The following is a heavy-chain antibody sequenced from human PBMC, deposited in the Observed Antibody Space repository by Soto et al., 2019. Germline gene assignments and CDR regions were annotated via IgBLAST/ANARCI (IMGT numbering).Heavy chain of an antibody. J-gene: IGHJ3*02. CDR2: INASGST. CDR1: GGSLSGYY. CDR3: ARAGFSGPYDAFDI. V-gene: IGHV4-34*01. Sequence: SETLSLTCAVFGGSLSGYYWSWIRQPPGKGLEWIGEINASGSTNYNPSLKSRVTISVDTSKNQFSLKLTSVVAADTAVYFCARAGFSGPYDAFDIWAQGQWSPA. D-gene: IGHD1-26*01.